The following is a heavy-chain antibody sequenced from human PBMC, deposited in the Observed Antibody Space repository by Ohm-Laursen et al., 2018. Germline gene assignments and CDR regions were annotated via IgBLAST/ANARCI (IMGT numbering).Heavy chain of an antibody. D-gene: IGHD3-22*01. J-gene: IGHJ4*02. CDR2: ISSSSSYI. V-gene: IGHV3-21*01. Sequence: GSRRLSCTASGFTFSSYSMNWVRQAPGKGLEWVSPISSSSSYIYYADSVKGRFTISRDNAKNSLYLQMNSLRAEDTAVYYCARGPKDSSGYYFGRSNWGQGTLVTVSS. CDR3: ARGPKDSSGYYFGRSN. CDR1: GFTFSSYS.